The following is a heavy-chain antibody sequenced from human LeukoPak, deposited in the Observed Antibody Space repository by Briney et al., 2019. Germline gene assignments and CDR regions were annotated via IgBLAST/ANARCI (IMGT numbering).Heavy chain of an antibody. Sequence: PSETLSLTCTVSGGSISSYYWSWIRQSPGKGLEWIGSIYHSGSTYYNPSLKSRVTISVDTSKNQFSLKLSSVTAADTAVYYCARGPTVTTLVGYWGQGTLVTVSS. V-gene: IGHV4-38-2*02. CDR3: ARGPTVTTLVGY. D-gene: IGHD4-17*01. CDR1: GGSISSYY. CDR2: IYHSGST. J-gene: IGHJ4*02.